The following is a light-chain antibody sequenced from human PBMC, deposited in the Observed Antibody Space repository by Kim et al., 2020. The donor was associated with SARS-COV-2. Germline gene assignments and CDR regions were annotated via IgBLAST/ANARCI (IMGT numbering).Light chain of an antibody. Sequence: EIVLTQSPATLSSSPGERATLSCRASQSVGSYLAWYQQKPGQAPRLLIYDASNRATGIPARFSGSGSGTDFTLTIGSLEPEDFAFYYCQQRSNWPPLTFGGGTKVDIK. CDR2: DAS. CDR3: QQRSNWPPLT. V-gene: IGKV3-11*01. J-gene: IGKJ4*01. CDR1: QSVGSY.